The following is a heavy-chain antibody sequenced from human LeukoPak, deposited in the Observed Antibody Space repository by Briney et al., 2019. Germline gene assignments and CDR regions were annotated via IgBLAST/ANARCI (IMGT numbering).Heavy chain of an antibody. CDR2: IIPIFGTA. J-gene: IGHJ4*02. CDR3: ARDRGGIVGGWFDY. CDR1: GGTFSSYA. V-gene: IGHV1-69*05. D-gene: IGHD1-26*01. Sequence: ASVKVSCKASGGTFSSYAISWVRQAPGQGLEWMGGIIPIFGTANYAQKSQGRVTITTDESTSTAYMELSSLRSEDTAVYYCARDRGGIVGGWFDYWGQGTLVTVSS.